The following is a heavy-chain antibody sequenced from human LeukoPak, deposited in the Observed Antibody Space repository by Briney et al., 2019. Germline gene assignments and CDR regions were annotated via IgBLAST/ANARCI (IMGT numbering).Heavy chain of an antibody. J-gene: IGHJ4*02. CDR3: ARGSGGDYYDSSGYYDY. CDR1: GGSISSYY. CDR2: IYYSGST. V-gene: IGHV4-59*01. Sequence: ETLSLTCTVSGGSISSYYWSWIRQPPGKGLEWIGYIYYSGSTNYNPSLKSRVTISVDTSKNQFSLKLSSVTAADTAVYYCARGSGGDYYDSSGYYDYWGQGALVTVSS. D-gene: IGHD3-22*01.